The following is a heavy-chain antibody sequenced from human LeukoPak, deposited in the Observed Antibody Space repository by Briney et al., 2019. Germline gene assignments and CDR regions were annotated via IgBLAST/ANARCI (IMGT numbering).Heavy chain of an antibody. J-gene: IGHJ4*02. CDR1: GGSISSYY. V-gene: IGHV4-59*01. CDR3: ATIAVAGHSDY. D-gene: IGHD6-19*01. Sequence: SETLSLTCTVSGGSISSYYRSWIRQPPGKGLEWIGYIYYSGSTNYNPSLKSRVTISVDTSKNQFSLKLSSVTAADTAVYYCATIAVAGHSDYWGQGTLVTVSS. CDR2: IYYSGST.